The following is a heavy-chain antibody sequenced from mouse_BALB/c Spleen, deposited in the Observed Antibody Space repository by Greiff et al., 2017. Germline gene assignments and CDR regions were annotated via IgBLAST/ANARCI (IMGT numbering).Heavy chain of an antibody. CDR2: IDPENGDT. Sequence: EVKLMESGAELVRSGASVKLSCTASGFNIKDYYMHWVKQRPEQGLEWIGWIDPENGDTEYAPKFQGKATMTADTSSNTAYLQLSSLTSEDTAVYYCNADDYGYGWGQGTTLTVSS. CDR3: NADDYGYG. D-gene: IGHD1-2*01. J-gene: IGHJ2*01. CDR1: GFNIKDYY. V-gene: IGHV14-4*02.